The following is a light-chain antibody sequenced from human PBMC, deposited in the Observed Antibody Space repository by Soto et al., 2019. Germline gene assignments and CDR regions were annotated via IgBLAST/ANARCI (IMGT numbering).Light chain of an antibody. Sequence: PGDRATLSCRASQGVSSSYFAWYQQQPGQAPRLLIYGASSSATDVPDRFSGSGSGTDFTLTISRLAPEDFAVYYCQQYETFGPGTKVEIK. V-gene: IGKV3-20*01. CDR2: GAS. CDR1: QGVSSSY. CDR3: QQYET. J-gene: IGKJ3*01.